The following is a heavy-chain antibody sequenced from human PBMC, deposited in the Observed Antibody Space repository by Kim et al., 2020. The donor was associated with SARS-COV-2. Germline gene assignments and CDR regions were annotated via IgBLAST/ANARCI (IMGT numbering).Heavy chain of an antibody. J-gene: IGHJ6*02. D-gene: IGHD4-17*01. V-gene: IGHV3-33*01. CDR1: GFTFSSYG. Sequence: GGSLRLSCAASGFTFSSYGMHWVRQAPGKGLEWVAVIWYDGSNKYYADSVKGRFTISRDNSKNTLYLQMNSLRAEDTAVYYCARDLNMTNRYYYYGMDVWGQGTTVTVSS. CDR2: IWYDGSNK. CDR3: ARDLNMTNRYYYYGMDV.